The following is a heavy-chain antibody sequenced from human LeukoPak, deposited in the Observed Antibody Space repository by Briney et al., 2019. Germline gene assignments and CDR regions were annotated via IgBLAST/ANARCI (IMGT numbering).Heavy chain of an antibody. J-gene: IGHJ4*02. V-gene: IGHV3-11*04. CDR3: AKDRYCSSTSCYYHYFDY. Sequence: GGSLRLSCAASGFTFSDYYMSWIRQAPGKGLEWVSYISSGGTTIYYADSVKGRFTISRDNAKNSLYLQMNSLRAEDTAVYYCAKDRYCSSTSCYYHYFDYWGQGTLVTVSS. D-gene: IGHD2-2*01. CDR2: ISSGGTTI. CDR1: GFTFSDYY.